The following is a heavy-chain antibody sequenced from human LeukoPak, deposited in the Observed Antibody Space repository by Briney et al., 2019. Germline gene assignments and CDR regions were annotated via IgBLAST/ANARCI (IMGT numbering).Heavy chain of an antibody. V-gene: IGHV3-48*02. CDR3: ARSATRTVSHIDY. Sequence: GGSLRLSCAASGFTFSSHSIYWIRQAPGKGLEWVSYISGSGTTKYYGDSVRGRFTISRDNAKNSLYLQMNSLRDEDTAVYYCARSATRTVSHIDYWGQGTLVTVSS. J-gene: IGHJ4*02. D-gene: IGHD4-17*01. CDR2: ISGSGTTK. CDR1: GFTFSSHS.